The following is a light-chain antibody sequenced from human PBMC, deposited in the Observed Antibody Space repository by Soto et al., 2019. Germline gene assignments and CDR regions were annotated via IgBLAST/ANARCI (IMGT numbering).Light chain of an antibody. J-gene: IGKJ4*01. CDR1: QDISNY. V-gene: IGKV1-33*01. CDR3: QQYDNLPLP. Sequence: DIPMTQSPSSLSASVGDRVTITCQASQDISNYLNCYQQKPGKAHKLLSYDASNLETGVPSKFRGSRSGTDFTFTSSRQQPEDIATNYFQQYDNLPLPFGGRTNVELK. CDR2: DAS.